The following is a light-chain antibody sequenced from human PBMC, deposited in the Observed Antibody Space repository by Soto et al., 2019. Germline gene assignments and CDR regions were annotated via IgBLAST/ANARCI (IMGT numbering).Light chain of an antibody. CDR2: SNN. Sequence: QSVLTQPPSVSGAPGQRVTISCTGSSSNIGEGFNVHWYQQLPGTAPKLLIYSNNQRPSGVPDRFSGSKSGTSASLAISGLQSEDEADYYCAAWDDSLNGRVFGGGTKVTVL. CDR3: AAWDDSLNGRV. V-gene: IGLV1-44*01. J-gene: IGLJ3*02. CDR1: SSNIGEGFN.